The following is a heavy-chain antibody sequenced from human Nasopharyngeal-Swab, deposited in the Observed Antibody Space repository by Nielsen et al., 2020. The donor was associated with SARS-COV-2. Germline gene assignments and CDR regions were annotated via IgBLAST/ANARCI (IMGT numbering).Heavy chain of an antibody. Sequence: GESLKISCAASGFTFSSYEMNWVRQAPGKGPEWVSYISSSGSTIYYADSVKGRFTISRDNAKNSLYLQMNSLRAEDTAVYYCARMTATIFGVVTVSYYGMDVWGQGTTVTASS. CDR2: ISSSGSTI. CDR1: GFTFSSYE. V-gene: IGHV3-48*03. J-gene: IGHJ6*02. D-gene: IGHD3-3*01. CDR3: ARMTATIFGVVTVSYYGMDV.